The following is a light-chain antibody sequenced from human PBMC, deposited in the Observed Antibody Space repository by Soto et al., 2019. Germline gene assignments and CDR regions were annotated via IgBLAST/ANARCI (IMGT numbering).Light chain of an antibody. CDR1: SSDVGYYNY. J-gene: IGLJ1*01. CDR3: SSYTSSSTLYV. V-gene: IGLV2-14*01. CDR2: EVS. Sequence: QSVLTQPASVSGSPGQSITISCTGTSSDVGYYNYVSWYQQHPGKAPKLIIYEVSNRPSGVSNRFSGSKSGNTASLTISGLQAEDEADYYCSSYTSSSTLYVFGTGTKVTAL.